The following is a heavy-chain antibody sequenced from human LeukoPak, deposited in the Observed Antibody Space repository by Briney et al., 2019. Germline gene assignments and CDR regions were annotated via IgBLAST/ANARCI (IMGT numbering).Heavy chain of an antibody. CDR1: GGSISSSSYY. CDR2: IYYSGGT. V-gene: IGHV4-39*07. D-gene: IGHD2-2*02. Sequence: SETLSLTCTVSGGSISSSSYYWGWIRQPPGKGLEWIGSIYYSGGTYYNPSLKSRVTISVDTSKNQFSLKLSSVTAADTAVYYCARSGVPAAIPYDAFDIWGQGTMVTVSS. CDR3: ARSGVPAAIPYDAFDI. J-gene: IGHJ3*02.